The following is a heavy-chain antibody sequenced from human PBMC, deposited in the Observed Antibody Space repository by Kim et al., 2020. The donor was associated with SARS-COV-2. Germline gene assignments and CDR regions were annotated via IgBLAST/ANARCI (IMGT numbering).Heavy chain of an antibody. CDR2: IYYSGST. V-gene: IGHV4-31*03. Sequence: SETLSLTCTVSGASIRTTGYYWSWIRQHPGKGLEWIGYIYYSGSTYYNPALKSRVIISVDTSQNQFSLNLNSVTAADTAVFYCARVFEAGPRPRYYIDYWGQGTLLTVSS. CDR3: ARVFEAGPRPRYYIDY. CDR1: GASIRTTGYY. D-gene: IGHD2-2*01. J-gene: IGHJ4*02.